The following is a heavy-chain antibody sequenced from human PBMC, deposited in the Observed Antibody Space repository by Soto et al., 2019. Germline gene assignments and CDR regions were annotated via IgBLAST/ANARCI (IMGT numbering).Heavy chain of an antibody. Sequence: GGSLRLSCAASGLIFSNYKMHWVRQAPGKGLVWVSRINTDGSITDYADSVKGRFTVSRDNPKNTPYLQMNSLRAEDTAVYYCARDTDGLHYWGQGTLVTVSS. CDR2: INTDGSIT. V-gene: IGHV3-74*01. CDR3: ARDTDGLHY. J-gene: IGHJ4*02. CDR1: GLIFSNYK.